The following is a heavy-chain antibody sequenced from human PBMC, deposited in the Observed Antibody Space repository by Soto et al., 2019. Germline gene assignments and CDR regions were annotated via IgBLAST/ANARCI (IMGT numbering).Heavy chain of an antibody. J-gene: IGHJ4*02. CDR3: ARDPYIVVVPAARGWFDY. D-gene: IGHD2-2*01. CDR1: GGSFSGYY. V-gene: IGHV4-34*01. Sequence: QVQLQQWGAGLLKPSETLSLTCAVYGGSFSGYYWSWIRQPPGKGLEWIGEINHSGSTNYNPSLKNGVTISVDTSKNQFSLKLSSVTAADTAVYYCARDPYIVVVPAARGWFDYWGQGTLVTVSS. CDR2: INHSGST.